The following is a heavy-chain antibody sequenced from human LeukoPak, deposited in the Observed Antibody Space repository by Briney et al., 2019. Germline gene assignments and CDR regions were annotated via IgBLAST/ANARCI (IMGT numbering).Heavy chain of an antibody. Sequence: ASVKVSCKASGYTFTSYGISWVRQAPGQGLEWMGWISAYNGNTNYAQKLQGKVTMTTDTSTSTAYMELRSLRSDDTAVYYCARDYRLMVRGVRGDAFDIWGQGTMVTVSS. CDR2: ISAYNGNT. J-gene: IGHJ3*02. CDR1: GYTFTSYG. V-gene: IGHV1-18*01. D-gene: IGHD3-10*01. CDR3: ARDYRLMVRGVRGDAFDI.